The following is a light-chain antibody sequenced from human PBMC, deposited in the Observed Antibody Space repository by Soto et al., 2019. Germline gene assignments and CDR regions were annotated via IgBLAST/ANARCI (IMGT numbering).Light chain of an antibody. V-gene: IGLV2-14*01. CDR2: DVS. J-gene: IGLJ1*01. Sequence: QSALTQPASVSGSPGQSITISCTGASSNVGGYNYVSWYQQHPGKAPKLMIYDVSNRPSGVSNRFSGSKSGNTASLTISGLQAEDEADYYCSSYTSSSTENLFGTGTKVTVL. CDR3: SSYTSSSTENL. CDR1: SSNVGGYNY.